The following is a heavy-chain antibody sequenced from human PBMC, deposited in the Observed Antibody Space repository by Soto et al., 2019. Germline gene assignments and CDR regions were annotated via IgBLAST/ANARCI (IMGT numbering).Heavy chain of an antibody. J-gene: IGHJ5*02. Sequence: ASVKVSCKSSGYTFTDYAVHCVRQAPGQSLQWMGWINTGTGDRKYSQKFQGRVTLTSETSATTAYMELSSLRSEDTAVYYCARVPRGTYYNVDWFDPWGQGTLVTVSS. V-gene: IGHV1-3*04. CDR2: INTGTGDR. D-gene: IGHD3-10*01. CDR1: GYTFTDYA. CDR3: ARVPRGTYYNVDWFDP.